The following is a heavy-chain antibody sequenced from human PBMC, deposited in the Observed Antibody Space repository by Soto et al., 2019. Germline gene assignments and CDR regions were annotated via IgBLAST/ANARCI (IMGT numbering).Heavy chain of an antibody. Sequence: GESLKISCKGSGYSFTSYWICWVRQMRGKVLEWMGIIYPGDSDTRYSPSFQGQVTISADKSNSTAYLQWSSLKASDTAMYYCALSNYDSSGYYHYYYGMDVWGKGTTVT. CDR2: IYPGDSDT. J-gene: IGHJ6*04. D-gene: IGHD3-22*01. V-gene: IGHV5-51*01. CDR3: ALSNYDSSGYYHYYYGMDV. CDR1: GYSFTSYW.